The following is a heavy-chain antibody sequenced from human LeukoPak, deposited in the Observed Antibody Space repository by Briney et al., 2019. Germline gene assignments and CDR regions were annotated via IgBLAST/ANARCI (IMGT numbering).Heavy chain of an antibody. J-gene: IGHJ4*02. Sequence: GGSLRLSCAASGLTFTNFGMSWVRQAPGKGLEWVSAISGRGDRTYYADSVKGRCTISRDNSKNTLYLQINSLRADDTAMYYCARRAGAYSHPYDYWGQGTLVTVSS. CDR1: GLTFTNFG. D-gene: IGHD4/OR15-4a*01. CDR2: ISGRGDRT. V-gene: IGHV3-23*01. CDR3: ARRAGAYSHPYDY.